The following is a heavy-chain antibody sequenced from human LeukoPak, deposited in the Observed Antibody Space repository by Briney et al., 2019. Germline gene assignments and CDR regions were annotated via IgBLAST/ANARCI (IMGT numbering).Heavy chain of an antibody. CDR1: GGSVSNYY. CDR2: VYYTGST. Sequence: SETLSLTCSVSGGSVSNYYWSWIRQPPGKGLEWIGYVYYTGSTYYNPSLKSRVTISVDTSKNQFSLKLSSVTAADTAVYYCARPFAYDAFDIWGQGTMVTVSS. D-gene: IGHD3-3*02. CDR3: ARPFAYDAFDI. J-gene: IGHJ3*02. V-gene: IGHV4-59*08.